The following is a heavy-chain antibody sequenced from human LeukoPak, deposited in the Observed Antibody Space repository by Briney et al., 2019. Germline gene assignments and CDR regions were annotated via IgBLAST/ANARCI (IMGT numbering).Heavy chain of an antibody. D-gene: IGHD3-22*01. V-gene: IGHV3-9*01. CDR3: AKGAYDSSGYPLFDY. Sequence: GRSLRVSCAASGFTFDDYAMHWVRQAPGKGLEWVSGISWNSGSIGYADSVKGRFTISRDNAKNSLYLQMNSLRAEDTALYYCAKGAYDSSGYPLFDYWGQGTLVTVSS. CDR2: ISWNSGSI. J-gene: IGHJ4*02. CDR1: GFTFDDYA.